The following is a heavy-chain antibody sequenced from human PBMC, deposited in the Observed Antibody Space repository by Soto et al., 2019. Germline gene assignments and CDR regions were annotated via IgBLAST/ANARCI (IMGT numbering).Heavy chain of an antibody. Sequence: SETLSLTCAVSGYSISSGYYWGWIRQPPRKGLEWIGSIYHSGSTYYNPSLKSRVTISVDTSKNQFSLKLSSVTAADTAVYYCARVDGPYYFDYWGQGTLVTVSS. J-gene: IGHJ4*02. CDR2: IYHSGST. CDR3: ARVDGPYYFDY. CDR1: GYSISSGYY. D-gene: IGHD4-17*01. V-gene: IGHV4-38-2*01.